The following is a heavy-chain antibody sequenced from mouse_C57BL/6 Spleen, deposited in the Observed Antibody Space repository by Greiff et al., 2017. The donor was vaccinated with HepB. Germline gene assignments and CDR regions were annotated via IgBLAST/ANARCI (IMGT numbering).Heavy chain of an antibody. J-gene: IGHJ1*03. CDR1: GYTFTDYY. Sequence: QVHVQQSGAELVKPGASVKISCKASGYTFTDYYINWVKQRPGQGLEWIGKIGTGNGSTYYNEKFKGKATLTADKSSSTPYMQLTSLTSEDSAVYFHSRSGDDGTNRWCDIWGTATTVTVSS. CDR3: SRSGDDGTNRWCDI. CDR2: IGTGNGST. D-gene: IGHD1-1*02. V-gene: IGHV1-77*01.